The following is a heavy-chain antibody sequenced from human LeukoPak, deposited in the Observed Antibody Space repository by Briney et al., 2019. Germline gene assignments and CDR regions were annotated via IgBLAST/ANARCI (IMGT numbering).Heavy chain of an antibody. CDR2: IYYSGST. V-gene: IGHV4-30-4*02. CDR3: ARGPFFDY. Sequence: SETLSLTCTVSGGSISSGDYYWSWIRQPPGKGLEWIGYIYYSGSTYYNPSLKSRVTISVDMSKSQFSLKLTSVTAADSAIYYCARGPFFDYWGQGTLVTVSS. CDR1: GGSISSGDYY. J-gene: IGHJ4*02.